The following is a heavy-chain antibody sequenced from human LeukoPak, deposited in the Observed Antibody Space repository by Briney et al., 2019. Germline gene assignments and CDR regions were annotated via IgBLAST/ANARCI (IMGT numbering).Heavy chain of an antibody. Sequence: SVKVSCKASGGTFSSYAISWVRQAPGQGLEWMGGIIPIFGTANYAQKFQGRVTITADESTSTAYMELSSLRSEDTAVYYCARSRGPSFCSGGSCYQVVYFDYWGQGTLVTVSS. J-gene: IGHJ4*02. CDR3: ARSRGPSFCSGGSCYQVVYFDY. CDR1: GGTFSSYA. V-gene: IGHV1-69*01. CDR2: IIPIFGTA. D-gene: IGHD2-15*01.